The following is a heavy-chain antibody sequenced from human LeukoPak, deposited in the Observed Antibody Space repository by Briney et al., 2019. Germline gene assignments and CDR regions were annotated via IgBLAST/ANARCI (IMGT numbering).Heavy chain of an antibody. CDR2: IYYSGST. D-gene: IGHD2-8*01. CDR3: ARAIRREDCSNGVCSYYYYYMDV. V-gene: IGHV4-30-4*01. CDR1: GGSISSGDYY. Sequence: SQTLSLTCTVSGGSISSGDYYWSWIRQPPGKGPEWIGYIYYSGSTYYNPSLKSRVTISVDTSKNQFSLKLSSVTAADTAVYYCARAIRREDCSNGVCSYYYYYMDVWGKGTTVTVSS. J-gene: IGHJ6*03.